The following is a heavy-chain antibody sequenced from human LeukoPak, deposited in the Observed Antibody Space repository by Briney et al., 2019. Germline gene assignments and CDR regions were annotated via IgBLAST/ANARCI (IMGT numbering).Heavy chain of an antibody. CDR2: IYNSGST. D-gene: IGHD3-22*01. V-gene: IGHV4-59*01. CDR3: ARIYYDSGAYYRRAFDI. J-gene: IGHJ3*02. Sequence: SETLSLSCAVYGGSFSGYYWSWIRQPPGKGLEWIAYIYNSGSTNSNPSLKRGVTISEDTSKKQISLRQRYGTAADTAVYYCARIYYDSGAYYRRAFDIWGQGTMVSVSS. CDR1: GGSFSGYY.